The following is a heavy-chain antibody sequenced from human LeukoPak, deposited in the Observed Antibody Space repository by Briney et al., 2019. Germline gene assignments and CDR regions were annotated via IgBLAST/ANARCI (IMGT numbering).Heavy chain of an antibody. CDR2: ISYDGSNK. CDR1: GFTFSSYG. D-gene: IGHD1-14*01. CDR3: AKENRGD. J-gene: IGHJ4*02. Sequence: PGRSLRLSCAASGFTFSSYGMHWVRQAPGKGLEWVAVISYDGSNKYYADSVKGRFTISRDNSKNTLYLQMNSLRAEDTAVYYCAKENRGDWGQGTLVTVSS. V-gene: IGHV3-30*18.